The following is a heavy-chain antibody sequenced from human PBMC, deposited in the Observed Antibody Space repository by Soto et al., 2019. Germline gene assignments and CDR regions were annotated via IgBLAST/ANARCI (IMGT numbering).Heavy chain of an antibody. CDR3: ARGRSSIAARRGIFDY. Sequence: ASVKLSCKACGYTFTSYGISWVRQAPGQGLEWMGWISAYNGNTNYAQKLQGRATMTTDTSTSTAYMELRSLRSDDTAVYYCARGRSSIAARRGIFDYWGQGTLVTVSS. D-gene: IGHD6-6*01. CDR2: ISAYNGNT. V-gene: IGHV1-18*01. J-gene: IGHJ4*02. CDR1: GYTFTSYG.